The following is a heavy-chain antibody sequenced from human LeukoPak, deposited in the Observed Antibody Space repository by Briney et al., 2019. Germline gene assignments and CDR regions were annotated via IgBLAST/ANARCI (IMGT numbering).Heavy chain of an antibody. V-gene: IGHV3-23*01. CDR3: AKHAADRSCYRFDY. Sequence: GGSLRLSCAASGFTFSNYAMSWVRQAPGKGQDWVSTISGCGGSRQDAVSVKGRFAVCRDQSKNTLNLEMNSLRAEDTAVYYCAKHAADRSCYRFDYWGQGTLVTVAS. CDR2: ISGCGGSR. J-gene: IGHJ4*02. CDR1: GFTFSNYA. D-gene: IGHD3-10*01.